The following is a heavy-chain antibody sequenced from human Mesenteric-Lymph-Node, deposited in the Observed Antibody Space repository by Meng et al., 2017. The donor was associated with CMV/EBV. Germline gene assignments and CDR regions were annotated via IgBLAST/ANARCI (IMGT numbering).Heavy chain of an antibody. CDR2: VSHDGKSE. CDR1: KFTFSSHY. Sequence: GGSLRLSCEASKFTFSSHYMHWVRQAPGKGLEWVAFVSHDGKSESYADSVKGRFTISRDDSKNTLYLQMNSLRGEDTAVYYCAKDGGSSGWRPWGYYGMDVWGQGTTVTVSS. CDR3: AKDGGSSGWRPWGYYGMDV. V-gene: IGHV3-30*18. D-gene: IGHD6-19*01. J-gene: IGHJ6*02.